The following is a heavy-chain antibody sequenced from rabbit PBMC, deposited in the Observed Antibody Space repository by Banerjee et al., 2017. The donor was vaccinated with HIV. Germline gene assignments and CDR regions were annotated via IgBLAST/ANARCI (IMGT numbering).Heavy chain of an antibody. CDR2: IYTGSGST. V-gene: IGHV1S40*01. CDR3: AREINSGWGHFNL. D-gene: IGHD4-1*01. Sequence: WVRQAPGKGLEWIGCIYTGSGSTYYANWAKGRFTISKTSSTTVTLQMTSLTAADTATYFCAREINSGWGHFNLWGPGTLVTVS. J-gene: IGHJ4*01.